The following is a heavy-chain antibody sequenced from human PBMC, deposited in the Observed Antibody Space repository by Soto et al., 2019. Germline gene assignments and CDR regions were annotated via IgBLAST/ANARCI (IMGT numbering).Heavy chain of an antibody. Sequence: EVQLVESGGGLVQPGGSLRLSCAASGFTVSSNYMSWVRQAPGKGLEWVSVIYSGGSTYYADSVKGRFTISRDNSKNTLYLQMNSLRAEDTAVYYCARATQQWLTAGNYYAMDVWGQGTTVTVSS. D-gene: IGHD6-19*01. CDR2: IYSGGST. CDR1: GFTVSSNY. J-gene: IGHJ6*02. V-gene: IGHV3-66*01. CDR3: ARATQQWLTAGNYYAMDV.